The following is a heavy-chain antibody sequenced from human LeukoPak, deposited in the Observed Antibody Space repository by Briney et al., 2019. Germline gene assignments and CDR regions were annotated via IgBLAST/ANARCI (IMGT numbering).Heavy chain of an antibody. CDR1: GFTFSSYE. CDR2: ISSSGSTI. J-gene: IGHJ4*02. D-gene: IGHD6-19*01. V-gene: IGHV3-48*03. CDR3: AREWSSGWTYDY. Sequence: PGGSLRLSCAASGFTFSSYEMNWVRQAPGKGLEWVSYISSSGSTIYYADSVKGRFTISRDNAKNSLYLQMSSLRAEDTAVYYCAREWSSGWTYDYWGQGTLVTVSS.